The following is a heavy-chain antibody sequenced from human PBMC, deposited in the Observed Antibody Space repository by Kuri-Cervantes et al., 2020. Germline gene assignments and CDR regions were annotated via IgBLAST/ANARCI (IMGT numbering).Heavy chain of an antibody. CDR1: GGSISSGDYY. Sequence: SETLSLTCTVSGGSISSGDYYWSWIRQPPGKGLEWIGSIYYSGSTYYNPSLKSRVSISVDTSKNQFSLKLSSVTAADTAVYYCAGRDTYYDFWSGYYYSTIRGWFDPWGQGTLVTVSS. CDR2: IYYSGST. D-gene: IGHD3-3*01. V-gene: IGHV4-39*01. J-gene: IGHJ5*02. CDR3: AGRDTYYDFWSGYYYSTIRGWFDP.